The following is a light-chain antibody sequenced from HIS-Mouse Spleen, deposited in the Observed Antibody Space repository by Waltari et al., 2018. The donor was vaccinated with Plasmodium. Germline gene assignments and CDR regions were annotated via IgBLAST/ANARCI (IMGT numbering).Light chain of an antibody. J-gene: IGLJ3*02. CDR1: ALPKKY. Sequence: SYELTQPPSVSVSPGQTARIPCSGAALPKKYAYWYQQKSGQAPVLVIYEDSKRPSRIPERFSGSSSGTMATLTISGAQVEDEADYYCYSTDSSGNHRVFGGGTKLTVL. CDR2: EDS. CDR3: YSTDSSGNHRV. V-gene: IGLV3-10*01.